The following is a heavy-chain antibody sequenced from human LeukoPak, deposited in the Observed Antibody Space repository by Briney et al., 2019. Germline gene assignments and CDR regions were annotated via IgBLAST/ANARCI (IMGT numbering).Heavy chain of an antibody. CDR3: ARESHVERDDF. Sequence: GASVKVSCKASGYTFTNYGITWVRQAPGQGLEWMGWISASNGDTHYSEKFQDRITVTTDTSTSTAYMELRSLESDDTAVYYRARESHVERDDFWGQGTLITVSS. V-gene: IGHV1-18*01. CDR1: GYTFTNYG. J-gene: IGHJ4*02. CDR2: ISASNGDT. D-gene: IGHD1-1*01.